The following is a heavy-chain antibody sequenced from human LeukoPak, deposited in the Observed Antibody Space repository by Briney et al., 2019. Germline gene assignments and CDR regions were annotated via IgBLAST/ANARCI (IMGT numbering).Heavy chain of an antibody. CDR1: GFTFDDYA. J-gene: IGHJ4*02. V-gene: IGHV3-9*03. Sequence: PGRSLRLSCAASGFTFDDYAMHWVRQAPGKGLEWGSGISWNSGSIGYADSVKGRFTISRDNAKNSLYLQMNSLRAEDMALYYCAKDYRSSWINHLDYWGQGTLVTVSS. CDR3: AKDYRSSWINHLDY. D-gene: IGHD6-13*01. CDR2: ISWNSGSI.